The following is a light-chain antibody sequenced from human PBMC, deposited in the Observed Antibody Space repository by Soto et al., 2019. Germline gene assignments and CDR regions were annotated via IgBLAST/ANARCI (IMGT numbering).Light chain of an antibody. J-gene: IGKJ3*01. CDR1: QSVTNNF. CDR2: GAS. V-gene: IGKV3-20*01. CDR3: PQYGTPLFT. Sequence: IVLTQSPGTLSLSPGERATLSCGASQSVTNNFLAWYQQKPGQAPRLLIYGASSRATGVPDRYSGSGSGTAFTLTISRLEPGDFAVYYCPQYGTPLFTFGPGTKVDIK.